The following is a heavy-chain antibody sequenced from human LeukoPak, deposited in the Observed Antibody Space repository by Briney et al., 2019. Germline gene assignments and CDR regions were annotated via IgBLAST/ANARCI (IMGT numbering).Heavy chain of an antibody. V-gene: IGHV1-69*04. J-gene: IGHJ6*02. D-gene: IGHD2-15*01. Sequence: GASVKASCKASGYTFTSYDINWVRQAPGQGLEWMGRIIPILGIANYAQKFQGRVTITADKSTSTAYMELSSLRSEDTAVYYCARVGYCSGGSCYSGYYYGMDVWGQGTTVTVSS. CDR1: GYTFTSYD. CDR3: ARVGYCSGGSCYSGYYYGMDV. CDR2: IIPILGIA.